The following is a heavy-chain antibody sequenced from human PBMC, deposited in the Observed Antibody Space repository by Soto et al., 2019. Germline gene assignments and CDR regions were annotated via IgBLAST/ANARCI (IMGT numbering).Heavy chain of an antibody. CDR3: ARLRGSSWSLPDY. CDR1: GYSFTSYW. CDR2: IDPSDSYT. J-gene: IGHJ4*02. Sequence: PGESLKISCKGSGYSFTSYWISWVRQMPGKGLEWMGRIDPSDSYTNYSPSFQGHVTISADKSISTAYLQWSSLKASDTAMYYCARLRGSSWSLPDYWGQGTLVTVLL. D-gene: IGHD6-13*01. V-gene: IGHV5-10-1*01.